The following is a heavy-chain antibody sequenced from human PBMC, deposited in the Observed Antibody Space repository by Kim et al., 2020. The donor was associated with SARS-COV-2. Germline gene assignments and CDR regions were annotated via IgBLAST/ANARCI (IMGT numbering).Heavy chain of an antibody. J-gene: IGHJ6*02. V-gene: IGHV1-69*13. CDR3: ARGPEPNGIVGATNYYYGMDV. CDR1: GGTFSSYA. CDR2: IIPIFGTA. Sequence: SVKVSCKASGGTFSSYAISWVRQAPGQGLEWMGGIIPIFGTANYAQKFQGRVTITADESTSTAYMELSSLRSEDTAVYYCARGPEPNGIVGATNYYYGMDVWGQGTTVTVSS. D-gene: IGHD1-26*01.